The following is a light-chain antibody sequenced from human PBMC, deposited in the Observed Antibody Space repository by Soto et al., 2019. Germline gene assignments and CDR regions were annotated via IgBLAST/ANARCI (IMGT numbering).Light chain of an antibody. CDR1: QSVSSSY. V-gene: IGKV3-20*01. CDR2: GAS. CDR3: QQYGKTPWT. Sequence: EIVLTQSPGTLSLSPGERGTLSCRASQSVSSSYLAWYQQKPGQAPRLLIYGASSRATGIPDRFSGSGSGTDFTLTISRLEPEDFAVYYCQQYGKTPWTFGQGTKVEIK. J-gene: IGKJ1*01.